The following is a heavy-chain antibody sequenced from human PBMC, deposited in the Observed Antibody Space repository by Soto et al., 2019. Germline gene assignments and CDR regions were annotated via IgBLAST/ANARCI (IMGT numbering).Heavy chain of an antibody. CDR3: ARSSSSHYYFYGMDV. CDR1: GYGFTTYW. CDR2: IYPGDSDT. D-gene: IGHD6-19*01. V-gene: IGHV5-51*01. Sequence: GESLKISCKGSGYGFTTYWIGWVRQMPGKGLEWLGIIYPGDSDTRYSPSFQGQVTISADKSISTAYLQWSSLKASDTAMYYCARSSSSHYYFYGMDVWGQGTTVTVS. J-gene: IGHJ6*02.